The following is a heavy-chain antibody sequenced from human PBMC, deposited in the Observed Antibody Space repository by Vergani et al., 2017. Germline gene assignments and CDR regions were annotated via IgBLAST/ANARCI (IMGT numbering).Heavy chain of an antibody. CDR2: IYWNDDQ. D-gene: IGHD1-7*01. V-gene: IGHV2-5*04. J-gene: IGHJ6*03. CDR3: VYRKTGCGTTGCFYPFYYYYYMDV. Sequence: QITLKESGPTLVTPTQTLTLTCTFSGFSLNTRGVSVAWIRQPPGKALDWLALIYWNDDQHYSPSLNNRVTITKDTSKNQLVLTMTNMDYVDTGTYYCVYRKTGCGTTGCFYPFYYYYYMDVWGKGTTVTVSS. CDR1: GFSLNTRGVS.